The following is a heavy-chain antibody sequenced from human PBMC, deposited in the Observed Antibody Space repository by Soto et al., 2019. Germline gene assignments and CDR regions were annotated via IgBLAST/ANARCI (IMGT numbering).Heavy chain of an antibody. CDR2: IYWNDDK. D-gene: IGHD6-19*01. Sequence: SGPTLVNPTQTLTLTCTFSGFSLSTSGVGVGWIRQPPGKALEWLALIYWNDDKRYSPSLKSRLTITKDTSKNQVVLTMTNMDPVDTATYYCANRPSGWYLFDYWGQGTLVTVSS. CDR3: ANRPSGWYLFDY. V-gene: IGHV2-5*01. J-gene: IGHJ4*02. CDR1: GFSLSTSGVG.